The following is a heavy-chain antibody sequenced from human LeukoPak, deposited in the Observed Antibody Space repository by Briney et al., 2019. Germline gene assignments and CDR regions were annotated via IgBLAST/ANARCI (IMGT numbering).Heavy chain of an antibody. V-gene: IGHV6-1*01. CDR3: ARDIAAAGNPSLDY. D-gene: IGHD6-13*01. CDR2: TYYRSKWYN. J-gene: IGHJ4*02. CDR1: GDSVSSNSAA. Sequence: SQTLSLTCAISGDSVSSNSAAWNWIRQSPSRGLEWLGRTYYRSKWYNDYAVSVKSRITINPDTSRNQFSLQLNSVTPEDTAVYYCARDIAAAGNPSLDYWGQGTLVTVSS.